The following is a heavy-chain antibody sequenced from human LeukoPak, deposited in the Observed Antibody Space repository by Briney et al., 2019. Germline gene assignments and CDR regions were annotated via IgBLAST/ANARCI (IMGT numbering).Heavy chain of an antibody. Sequence: ASVTVSCKASGYTFTSYDINWVRQATGQGLEWMGWMNPNSGNTGYAQKFQGRVTMTRNTSISTAYMELSSLRSEDTAVYYCARRIGTIFGVVVDYWGQGTLVTVSS. CDR3: ARRIGTIFGVVVDY. CDR2: MNPNSGNT. D-gene: IGHD3-3*01. CDR1: GYTFTSYD. V-gene: IGHV1-8*01. J-gene: IGHJ4*02.